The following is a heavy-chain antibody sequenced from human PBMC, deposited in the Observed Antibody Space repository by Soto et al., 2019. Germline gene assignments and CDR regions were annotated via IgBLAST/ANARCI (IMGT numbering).Heavy chain of an antibody. J-gene: IGHJ6*02. Sequence: GESLKISCKGSGYSFTSYWIGWVRQMPGKGLEWVGIIYPGDSDTRYSPSFQGQVTISADKSISTAYLQWSSLKASDTAMYYCARAYDSSGYYYDYYGMDVWGQGTTVTVSS. V-gene: IGHV5-51*01. CDR2: IYPGDSDT. CDR3: ARAYDSSGYYYDYYGMDV. CDR1: GYSFTSYW. D-gene: IGHD3-22*01.